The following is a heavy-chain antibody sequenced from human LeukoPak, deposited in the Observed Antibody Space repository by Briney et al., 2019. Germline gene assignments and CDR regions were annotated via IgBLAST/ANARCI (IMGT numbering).Heavy chain of an antibody. CDR2: IYYSGST. J-gene: IGHJ3*02. CDR1: GGSISSSGHY. V-gene: IGHV4-30-4*01. CDR3: ARDKVVPAAKYAFDI. D-gene: IGHD2-2*01. Sequence: SETLSLTCTVSGGSISSSGHYWSWIRQPPGKGLEWIGYIYYSGSTYYNPSLKSRVTISVDTSKNQFSLKLSSVTAADTAVYYCARDKVVPAAKYAFDIWGQGTMVTVSS.